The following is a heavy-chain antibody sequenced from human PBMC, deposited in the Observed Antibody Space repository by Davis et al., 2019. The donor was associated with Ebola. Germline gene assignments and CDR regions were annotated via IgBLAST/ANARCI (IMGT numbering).Heavy chain of an antibody. D-gene: IGHD1/OR15-1a*01. CDR1: GGSISSSSYY. J-gene: IGHJ4*02. Sequence: PSETLSLTCTVSGGSISSSSYYWGWLRQPPGKGLEWIGSIYYSGSTYYNPSLKSRVTISVDTSKNQFSLKLSSVTAADTAVYYCARGGWNEQRYFDYWGQGTLVTVSS. V-gene: IGHV4-39*01. CDR2: IYYSGST. CDR3: ARGGWNEQRYFDY.